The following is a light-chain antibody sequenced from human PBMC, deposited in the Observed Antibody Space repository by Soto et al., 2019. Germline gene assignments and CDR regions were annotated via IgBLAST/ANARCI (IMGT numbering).Light chain of an antibody. CDR1: QTISSW. CDR2: KAS. CDR3: QHYKSYPWT. V-gene: IGKV1-5*03. J-gene: IGKJ1*01. Sequence: PLPLYVYVGSIVNITCRASQTISSWLAWYQQKPGKAPKFLMYKASNLESGVPSRFSGSGSETEFTLTISSLQPDDFAIYYCQHYKSYPWTFGQGTIVDIK.